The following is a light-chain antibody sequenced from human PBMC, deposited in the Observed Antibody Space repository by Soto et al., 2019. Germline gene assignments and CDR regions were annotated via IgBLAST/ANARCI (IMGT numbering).Light chain of an antibody. CDR2: AAY. J-gene: IGKJ4*01. CDR3: QKYDNAPLT. CDR1: QDISTC. V-gene: IGKV1-27*01. Sequence: DIQMTQAPSSLSASVGDRVTITCRARQDISTCLAWYQQKPGKVPKLLISAAYTLQSGVPPRFSGSGSGTDFTLTISSLQPEDVATYYCQKYDNAPLTFGGGTKVEIK.